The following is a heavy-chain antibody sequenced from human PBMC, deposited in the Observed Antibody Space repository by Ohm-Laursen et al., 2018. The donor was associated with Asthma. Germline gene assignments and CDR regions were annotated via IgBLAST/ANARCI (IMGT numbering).Heavy chain of an antibody. CDR2: IWYDGSNK. CDR1: GFTFGSYG. CDR3: ARGSAGTHPEYFQH. D-gene: IGHD1-26*01. J-gene: IGHJ1*01. V-gene: IGHV3-33*01. Sequence: SLRLSCAASGFTFGSYGMHWVRQAPGKGLEWVAIIWYDGSNKYYADSVKGRFTISRDNSKNTLYLQMNSLRAEDTAVYYCARGSAGTHPEYFQHWGQGTLVTVSS.